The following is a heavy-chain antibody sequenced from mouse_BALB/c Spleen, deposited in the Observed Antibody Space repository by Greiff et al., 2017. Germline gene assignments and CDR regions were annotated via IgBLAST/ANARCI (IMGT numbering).Heavy chain of an antibody. D-gene: IGHD2-4*01. J-gene: IGHJ2*01. V-gene: IGHV14-1*02. Sequence: VQLQQSGAELVRPGALVKLSCKASGFNIKDYYMHWVKQRPEQGLEWIGWIDPENGNTIYDPKFQGKASITADTSSNTAYLQLSSQTSEDTAVYYCALLYYDYDADYWGQGTTLTVSS. CDR2: IDPENGNT. CDR1: GFNIKDYY. CDR3: ALLYYDYDADY.